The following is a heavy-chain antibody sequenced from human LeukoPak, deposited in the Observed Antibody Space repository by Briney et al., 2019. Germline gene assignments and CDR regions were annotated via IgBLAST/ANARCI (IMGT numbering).Heavy chain of an antibody. CDR2: ISGSGGST. D-gene: IGHD3-22*01. J-gene: IGHJ4*02. CDR3: AKGVLYSYYDSSGLDYFDY. CDR1: GFTFSSYA. V-gene: IGHV3-23*01. Sequence: GGSLRPSCAASGFTFSSYAMSWVRQAPGKGLEWVSAISGSGGSTYYADSVKGRFTISRDNSKNTLYLQMNSLRAEDTAVYYCAKGVLYSYYDSSGLDYFDYWGQGTLVTVSS.